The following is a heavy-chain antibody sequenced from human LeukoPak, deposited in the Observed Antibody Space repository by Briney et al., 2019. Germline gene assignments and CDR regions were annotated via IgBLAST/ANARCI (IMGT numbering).Heavy chain of an antibody. J-gene: IGHJ4*02. CDR1: GFTFTNAW. D-gene: IGHD1-7*01. Sequence: GGSLRLSCAASGFTFTNAWMSWVRQAPGKGLEWVGRIKNKGEGETTDYAAPVKGRFTISRNDSENTLFLQMHSLETEDTALYYCVWNSEHYFDFWGQGSLVTVSS. CDR2: IKNKGEGETT. CDR3: VWNSEHYFDF. V-gene: IGHV3-15*01.